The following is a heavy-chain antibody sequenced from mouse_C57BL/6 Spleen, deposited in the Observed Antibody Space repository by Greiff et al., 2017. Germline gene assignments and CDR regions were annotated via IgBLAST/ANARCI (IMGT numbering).Heavy chain of an antibody. Sequence: QVQLQQSGPGLVQPSQSLSITCTVSGFSLTSYGVHWVRQSPGKGLEWLGVIWRGGSTDYNAACMSRLSITKDNSKSQVFFKMNSLQADDTAIYYCAKTGDYDVGDAMDYWGQGTSVTVSS. V-gene: IGHV2-5*01. CDR2: IWRGGST. D-gene: IGHD2-4*01. CDR3: AKTGDYDVGDAMDY. CDR1: GFSLTSYG. J-gene: IGHJ4*01.